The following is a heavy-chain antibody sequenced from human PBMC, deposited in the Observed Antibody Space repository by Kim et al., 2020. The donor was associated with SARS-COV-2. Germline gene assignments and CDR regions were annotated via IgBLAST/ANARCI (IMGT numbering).Heavy chain of an antibody. V-gene: IGHV1-2*06. CDR1: GYTFTGYY. CDR3: ARGTGVRNGEYFQP. CDR2: INAYTGDT. J-gene: IGHJ1*01. Sequence: ASVKVSCKASGYTFTGYYMNWVRQAPGQGLEWMGRINAYTGDTNYAQRFQGRVTLTRVTSSGTVYMLLSGLTSDDTALYYCARGTGVRNGEYFQPWGQGT. D-gene: IGHD3-10*01.